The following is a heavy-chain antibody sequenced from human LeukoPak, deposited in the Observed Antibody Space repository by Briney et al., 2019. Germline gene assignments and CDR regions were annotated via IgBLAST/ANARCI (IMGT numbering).Heavy chain of an antibody. D-gene: IGHD3-10*01. Sequence: SETLSLTCTVSGGSISSGDHYWSWIRQPPGKGREWIGYIYYSGSTYYNPSLKSRVTISVDTSKNQFSLKLSSVTAADTAVYYCARDPWGWFGEGGFDYWGQGTLVTVSS. CDR2: IYYSGST. CDR3: ARDPWGWFGEGGFDY. V-gene: IGHV4-30-4*08. CDR1: GGSISSGDHY. J-gene: IGHJ4*02.